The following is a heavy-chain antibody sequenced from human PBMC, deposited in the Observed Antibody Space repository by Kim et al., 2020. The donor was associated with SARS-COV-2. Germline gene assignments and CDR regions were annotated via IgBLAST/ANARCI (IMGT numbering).Heavy chain of an antibody. CDR3: AGDSGYGSGSYYDD. V-gene: IGHV3-20*04. CDR2: INWNGGST. CDR1: GFTFDDYG. D-gene: IGHD3-10*01. Sequence: GGSLRLSCAASGFTFDDYGMSWVRQAPGKGLEWVSGINWNGGSTGYADSVKGRITISRDNAKNSLYLQMNSLRAEDTALYYCAGDSGYGSGSYYDDWGQGTLVTVSS. J-gene: IGHJ4*02.